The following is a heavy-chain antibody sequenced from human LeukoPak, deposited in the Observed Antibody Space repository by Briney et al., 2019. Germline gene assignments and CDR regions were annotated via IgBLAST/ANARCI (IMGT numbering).Heavy chain of an antibody. CDR3: ARDRDGGLGYAFDI. CDR1: GGSISSYY. Sequence: SETLSLTCTVSGGSISSYYWSWIRQPPGKGLEWIGYIYYSGSTNYNPSLKSRVTISVDTSKNQFSLKLSSVTAADTAVYYCARDRDGGLGYAFDIWGQGTMVTVSS. D-gene: IGHD3-10*01. CDR2: IYYSGST. V-gene: IGHV4-59*01. J-gene: IGHJ3*02.